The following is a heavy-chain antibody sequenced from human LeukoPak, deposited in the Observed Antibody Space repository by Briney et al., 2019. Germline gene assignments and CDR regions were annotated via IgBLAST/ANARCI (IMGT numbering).Heavy chain of an antibody. CDR3: ARNRRVLRFLEWLSPMDV. CDR1: GFTFSSYA. Sequence: PGGSLRLSCAASGFTFSSYAMHWVRQAPGKGLEWVADIWADGSKRYYADSVRGRFTISRDSSENTVYLQMNSLRAEDTAVYYCARNRRVLRFLEWLSPMDVWGQGTTVTVSS. V-gene: IGHV3-33*08. CDR2: IWADGSKR. D-gene: IGHD3-3*01. J-gene: IGHJ6*02.